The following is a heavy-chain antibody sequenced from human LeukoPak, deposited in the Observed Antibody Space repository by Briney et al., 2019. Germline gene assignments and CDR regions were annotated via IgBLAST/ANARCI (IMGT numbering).Heavy chain of an antibody. CDR2: INPNSGGT. V-gene: IGHV1-2*02. Sequence: GASVTVSCKASGYTFTGYYMHWVRQAPGQGLEWMGWINPNSGGTNYAQKFQGRVTMTRDTSISTAYMELSRLRSDDTAVYYCARDIYCGGDCSYFDYWGQGTLVTVSS. CDR1: GYTFTGYY. J-gene: IGHJ4*02. D-gene: IGHD2-21*02. CDR3: ARDIYCGGDCSYFDY.